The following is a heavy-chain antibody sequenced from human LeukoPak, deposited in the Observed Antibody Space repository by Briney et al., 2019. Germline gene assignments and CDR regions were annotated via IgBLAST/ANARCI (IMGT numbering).Heavy chain of an antibody. V-gene: IGHV3-30*03. D-gene: IGHD3-22*01. CDR3: ARGGSGDSSGYYFDY. J-gene: IGHJ4*02. CDR1: GFTFSSYG. CDR2: ISYDGSNK. Sequence: GGSLRLSCAASGFTFSSYGMHWVRQAPGKGLEWVAVISYDGSNKYYADSVKGRFTISRDNSKNTLYLQMNSLRAEDTAVYYCARGGSGDSSGYYFDYWGQGTLVTVSS.